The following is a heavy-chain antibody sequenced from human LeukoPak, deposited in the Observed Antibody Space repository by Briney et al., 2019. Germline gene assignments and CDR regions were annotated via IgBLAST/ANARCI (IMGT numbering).Heavy chain of an antibody. CDR2: ISGDGGST. CDR1: GFTFDDYA. CDR3: AKVVGGSHYFDY. D-gene: IGHD3-16*01. Sequence: GGSLRLSCAASGFTFDDYAMHWVRQAPGKGLEWVSLISGDGGSTYYADSVKGRFTISRDNSNNSLYLQMNSLRTEDTALYYCAKVVGGSHYFDYWGQGTLVTVSS. J-gene: IGHJ4*02. V-gene: IGHV3-43*02.